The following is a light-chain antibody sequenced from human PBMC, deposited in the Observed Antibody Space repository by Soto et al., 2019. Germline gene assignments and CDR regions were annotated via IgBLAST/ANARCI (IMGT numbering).Light chain of an antibody. CDR3: CSYIGFSSFV. CDR1: SSDVGSYNL. V-gene: IGLV2-23*03. Sequence: QSALTQPASVSGSPGQSITIPCTGTSSDVGSYNLVSWYRQYPGKVPKLMIYEGSNRPSGVSNRFSASKSGNTASLTISGLQAEDEADYYCCSYIGFSSFVFGGGTKVTVL. J-gene: IGLJ3*02. CDR2: EGS.